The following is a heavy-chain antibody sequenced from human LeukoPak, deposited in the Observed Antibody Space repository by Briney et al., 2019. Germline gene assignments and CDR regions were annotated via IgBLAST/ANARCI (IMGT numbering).Heavy chain of an antibody. Sequence: GASVKVSCRASGYTFTGYYMHWVRQAPGQGLEWMGRINPNSGGTNYAQKFQGRVTMTRDTSISTAYMELSRLRSDDTAVYYCARIGVFAARGNWFDPWGQGTLVTVSS. CDR3: ARIGVFAARGNWFDP. CDR1: GYTFTGYY. CDR2: INPNSGGT. D-gene: IGHD2-8*01. J-gene: IGHJ5*02. V-gene: IGHV1-2*06.